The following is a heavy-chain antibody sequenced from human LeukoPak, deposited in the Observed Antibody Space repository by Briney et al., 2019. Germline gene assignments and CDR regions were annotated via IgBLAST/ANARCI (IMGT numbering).Heavy chain of an antibody. CDR2: ISWNSGSI. J-gene: IGHJ4*02. V-gene: IGHV3-9*01. CDR3: AKAGGGSYGDY. D-gene: IGHD1-26*01. Sequence: GGSLRLSCAASGFTFDDYAMHWVRQAPGKGLEWVSGISWNSGSIGYADSVKGRFTISRDNSKNTLYLQMNSLRAEDTAVYYCAKAGGGSYGDYWGQGTLVTVSS. CDR1: GFTFDDYA.